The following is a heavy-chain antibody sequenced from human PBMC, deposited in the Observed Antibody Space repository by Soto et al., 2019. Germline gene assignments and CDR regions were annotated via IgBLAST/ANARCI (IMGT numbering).Heavy chain of an antibody. CDR1: GGSIILTSHY. J-gene: IGHJ4*02. Sequence: SETLSPTCTVSGGSIILTSHYWGWIRQVPGKGLEWLGAILYSGSTYDNPSLKSRITMSVDTSANQFSLRLTSATSADTGVYYCARQITVVLYRQWLLRPTEWGRGTLVTVSS. CDR2: ILYSGST. CDR3: ARQITVVLYRQWLLRPTE. D-gene: IGHD6-19*01. V-gene: IGHV4-39*01.